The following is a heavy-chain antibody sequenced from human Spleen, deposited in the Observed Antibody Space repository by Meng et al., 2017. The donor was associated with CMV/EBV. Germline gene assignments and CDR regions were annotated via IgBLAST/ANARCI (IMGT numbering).Heavy chain of an antibody. D-gene: IGHD1-14*01. V-gene: IGHV4-59*01. CDR1: SGFKSSYY. J-gene: IGHJ5*02. CDR2: IYYGGST. CDR3: AQSRGNNPFQA. Sequence: SETLSLTCTVSSGFKSSYYWSWIRQLPGKGLEWIGYIYYGGSTHYNPSLKSRVTILGDTSKKQFALKLTSVTAADTAVYYCAQSRGNNPFQAWGQGTLVTVSS.